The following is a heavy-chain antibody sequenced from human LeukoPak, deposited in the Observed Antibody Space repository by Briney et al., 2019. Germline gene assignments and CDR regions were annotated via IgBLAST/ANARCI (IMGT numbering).Heavy chain of an antibody. D-gene: IGHD4-17*01. J-gene: IGHJ5*02. CDR3: ARILRATRGGWFDP. CDR1: GGSISSGGYS. Sequence: SETLSLTCAVSGGSISSGGYSWSWIRQPPGKGLEWIGYIYHSGSTYYNPSLKSRVTISVDTSKNQFSLKLSSVTAADTAVYYCARILRATRGGWFDPCGQETLVTVSS. V-gene: IGHV4-30-2*01. CDR2: IYHSGST.